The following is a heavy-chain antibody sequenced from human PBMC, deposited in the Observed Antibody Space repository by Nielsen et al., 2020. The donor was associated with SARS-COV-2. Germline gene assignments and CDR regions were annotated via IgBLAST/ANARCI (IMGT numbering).Heavy chain of an antibody. D-gene: IGHD5-18*01. CDR3: AKVAGEIYSYGSSYYYYGMDV. V-gene: IGHV3-30*18. CDR1: GFTFSSYG. Sequence: LSLTCAASGFTFSSYGMHWVRQAPGKGLEWVAVISYDGSNKYYADSVKGRFTISRDNSKNTLYLQMNSLRAEDTAVYYCAKVAGEIYSYGSSYYYYGMDVWGQGTTVTVSS. J-gene: IGHJ6*02. CDR2: ISYDGSNK.